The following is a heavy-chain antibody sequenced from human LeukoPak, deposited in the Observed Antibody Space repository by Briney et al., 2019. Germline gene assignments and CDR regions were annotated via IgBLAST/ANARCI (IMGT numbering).Heavy chain of an antibody. Sequence: GGSLRLSCAASGFTFSSYWMHWVRQSPGKGLVWVSGINSDGSSTSYADSVKGRFTISRDNAKNTVYLQMNSLRAEDTAVYHCATGRTFDYWGQGTLVTVSS. CDR1: GFTFSSYW. J-gene: IGHJ4*02. CDR3: ATGRTFDY. CDR2: INSDGSST. V-gene: IGHV3-74*01.